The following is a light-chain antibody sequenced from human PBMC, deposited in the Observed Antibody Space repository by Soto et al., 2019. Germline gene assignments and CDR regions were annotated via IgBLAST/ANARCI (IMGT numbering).Light chain of an antibody. J-gene: IGLJ1*01. V-gene: IGLV1-51*01. CDR2: DDI. CDR3: CSHSGFNTPYV. CDR1: SSNIGNNF. Sequence: QSVLTQPPSVSAAPGQRVTISCSGSSSNIGNNFVSWCQQLPGTAPILLIYDDIKRPSGVSSRFSGSKSGNTASLTISGLQAEDEADYLCCSHSGFNTPYVFASGTKVTVL.